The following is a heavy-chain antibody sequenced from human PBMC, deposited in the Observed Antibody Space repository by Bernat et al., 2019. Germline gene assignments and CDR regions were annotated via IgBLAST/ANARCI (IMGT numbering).Heavy chain of an antibody. V-gene: IGHV3-48*03. CDR1: GFTFSTYE. CDR3: ARDPEKYSGYDKGLDY. CDR2: ISDSGRTI. D-gene: IGHD5-12*01. Sequence: EVQLVESGGGLVQPGGSLRLSCAASGFTFSTYEMNWVRQAPGKGLEWVSYISDSGRTIYYADSVKGRFTISRDNAKNSVYLQMNSLRAEDTAVYYCARDPEKYSGYDKGLDYWGQGTLVTVSS. J-gene: IGHJ4*02.